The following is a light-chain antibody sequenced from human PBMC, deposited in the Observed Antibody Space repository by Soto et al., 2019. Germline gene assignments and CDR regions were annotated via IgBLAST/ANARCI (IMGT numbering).Light chain of an antibody. CDR1: QSVSTN. CDR3: QQYDTWPRT. V-gene: IGKV3-15*01. CDR2: GAS. J-gene: IGKJ1*01. Sequence: EIGIYQYPSSLSVPPGERATLSRRASQSVSTNFAWYLQKPGQAPRLLIYGASTRATAVPARFTASGSGTEFTLSISSLQSDDFGVYYCQQYDTWPRTFGQGTKVDIK.